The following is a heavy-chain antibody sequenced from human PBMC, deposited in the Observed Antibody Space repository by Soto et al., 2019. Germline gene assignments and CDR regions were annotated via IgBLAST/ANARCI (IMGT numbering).Heavy chain of an antibody. V-gene: IGHV3-7*01. D-gene: IGHD2-2*01. CDR2: IKQDGSEK. J-gene: IGHJ5*02. CDR1: GFTFSSYW. CDR3: ARDQQAAIPNWFDP. Sequence: PGGSLRLSCAASGFTFSSYWMSWVRQAPGKGLEWVANIKQDGSEKYYVDSVKGRFTISRDNAKNSLYLQMNSLRAEDTAVYYCARDQQAAIPNWFDPWGQGTLVTVSS.